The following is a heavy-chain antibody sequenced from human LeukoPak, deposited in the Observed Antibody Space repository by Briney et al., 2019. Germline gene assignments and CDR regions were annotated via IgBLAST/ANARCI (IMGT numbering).Heavy chain of an antibody. CDR1: GFTFSSYG. CDR2: IRYDGSNK. Sequence: GGSLRLSCAASGFTFSSYGMHWVRQAPGKGLEWVAFIRYDGSNKYYADSVKGRFTISRDNSKNTLYLQMNSLRAEDTAVYYCARDEELWFGELDYWGQGTLVTVSS. J-gene: IGHJ4*02. CDR3: ARDEELWFGELDY. D-gene: IGHD3-10*01. V-gene: IGHV3-30*02.